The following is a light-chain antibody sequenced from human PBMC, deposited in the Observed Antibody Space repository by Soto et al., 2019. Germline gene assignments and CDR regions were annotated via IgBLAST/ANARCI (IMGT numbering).Light chain of an antibody. Sequence: EIVMTQSPATLSVSPGERATLSCRASQSVSSNLAWYQQKPGQAPRLLIYGASTRATGISARFSGSGSGTEFTLTISRLPSEDFAVYYCQQYNNWPQTFGQGTKLEIK. CDR3: QQYNNWPQT. V-gene: IGKV3-15*01. J-gene: IGKJ2*01. CDR2: GAS. CDR1: QSVSSN.